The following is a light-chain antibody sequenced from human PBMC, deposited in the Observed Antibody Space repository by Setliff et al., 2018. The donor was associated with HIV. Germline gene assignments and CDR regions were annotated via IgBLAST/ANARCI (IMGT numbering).Light chain of an antibody. CDR3: SSYAGSNTPYV. Sequence: QSVLTQPPSASGSPGQSVTISCTGTSSDVGGYDYASWYQQHPGKAPKLMIHEVNKRPSGVPDRFSGSKSDNTASLTVSGLQAEDEADYYCSSYAGSNTPYVFGTGTKATVL. J-gene: IGLJ1*01. V-gene: IGLV2-8*01. CDR2: EVN. CDR1: SSDVGGYDY.